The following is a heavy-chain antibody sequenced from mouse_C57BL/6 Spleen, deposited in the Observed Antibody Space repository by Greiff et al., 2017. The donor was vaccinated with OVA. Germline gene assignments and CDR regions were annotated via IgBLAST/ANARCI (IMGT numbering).Heavy chain of an antibody. V-gene: IGHV5-9-1*02. CDR3: TRDRIYYDYDGRAMDY. J-gene: IGHJ4*01. Sequence: EVQVVESGEGLVKPGGSLKLSCAASGFTFSSYAMSWVRQTPEKRLEWVAYISSGGDYIYYADTVKGRFTISRDNARNTLYLQMSSLKSEDTAMYYCTRDRIYYDYDGRAMDYWGQGTSVTVSS. D-gene: IGHD2-4*01. CDR1: GFTFSSYA. CDR2: ISSGGDYI.